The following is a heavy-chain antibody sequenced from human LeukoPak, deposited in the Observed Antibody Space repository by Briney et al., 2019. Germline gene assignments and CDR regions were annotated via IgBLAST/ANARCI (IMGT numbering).Heavy chain of an antibody. CDR1: GGSINSGNYY. CDR2: THDNGGT. J-gene: IGHJ2*01. V-gene: IGHV4-61*01. Sequence: SETLSLTCTVSGGSINSGNYYWSWIRQPPGKRLEWIGYTHDNGGTNYNPSLKSRATISVDTSKKQFSLKLSSVTAADTAVYYCARDHGNDWSWYIDLWGRGTLVTVSS. CDR3: ARDHGNDWSWYIDL. D-gene: IGHD3-9*01.